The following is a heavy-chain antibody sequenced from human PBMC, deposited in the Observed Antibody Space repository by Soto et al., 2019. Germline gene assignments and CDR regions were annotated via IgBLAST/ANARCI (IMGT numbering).Heavy chain of an antibody. CDR2: ISYDGSNK. CDR3: ARQFIAPLEDPAEYFQH. J-gene: IGHJ1*01. D-gene: IGHD6-13*01. V-gene: IGHV3-30-3*01. Sequence: GGSLRLSCAASGFTFSSYAMHWVRQAPGKGLEWVAVISYDGSNKYYADSVKGRFTISRDNSKNTLYLQMNSLRAEDTAVYYCARQFIAPLEDPAEYFQHWGQGTLVTVSS. CDR1: GFTFSSYA.